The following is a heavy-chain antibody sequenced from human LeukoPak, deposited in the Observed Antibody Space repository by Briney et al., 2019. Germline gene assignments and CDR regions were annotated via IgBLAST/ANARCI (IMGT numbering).Heavy chain of an antibody. CDR2: IYYSGST. V-gene: IGHV4-59*12. CDR3: ARDRGSSSWYGYYYYMDV. J-gene: IGHJ6*03. CDR1: GGSISSYY. Sequence: SETLSLTCTVSGGSISSYYWSWIRQPPGKGLEWIGYIYYSGSTNYNPSLKGRVTISVDTSKNQFSLKLSSVTAADTAVYYCARDRGSSSWYGYYYYMDVWGKGTTVTISS. D-gene: IGHD6-13*01.